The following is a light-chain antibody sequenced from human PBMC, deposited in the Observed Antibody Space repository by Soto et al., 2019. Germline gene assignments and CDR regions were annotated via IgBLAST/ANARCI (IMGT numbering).Light chain of an antibody. J-gene: IGLJ3*02. CDR1: SGHSSYA. Sequence: QLVLTQSPSASASLGASVKLTCTLSSGHSSYAIAWHPQQPEKGPRYLMKLNSDGSHSKGDGIPDRFSGSSSGAERYLTISRLQSEDEADYYCQTWGTGIRVFGGGTKLTVL. V-gene: IGLV4-69*01. CDR3: QTWGTGIRV. CDR2: LNSDGSH.